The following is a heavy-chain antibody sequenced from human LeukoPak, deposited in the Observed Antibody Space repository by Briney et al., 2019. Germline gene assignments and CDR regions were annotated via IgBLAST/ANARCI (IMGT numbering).Heavy chain of an antibody. CDR3: TREPWGAKGAAWGMDV. Sequence: GGSLRLSCAASGFTFKDYALNWVRQTPGKGLEWVSSISDDGAYIYYADSVKGRFTISRDISKNTLYLQMDSLRAEDTAVYYCTREPWGAKGAAWGMDVWGQGTTVTVSS. J-gene: IGHJ6*02. CDR2: ISDDGAYI. D-gene: IGHD1-26*01. CDR1: GFTFKDYA. V-gene: IGHV3-21*04.